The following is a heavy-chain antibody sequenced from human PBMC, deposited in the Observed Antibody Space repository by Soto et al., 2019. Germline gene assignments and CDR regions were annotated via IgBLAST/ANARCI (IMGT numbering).Heavy chain of an antibody. CDR1: GSSFTSYL. V-gene: IGHV5-51*01. CDR3: AKLGHRFDP. D-gene: IGHD3-16*01. CDR2: ICPGNNDT. Sequence: PGESLKISCEGSGSSFTSYLLGWVRQKPGKGLEWMGIICPGNNDTRYSPSFQGQVTISADKSISTAYLQWSSLKASDTAMYYCAKLGHRFDPWGQGTLVTVSS. J-gene: IGHJ5*02.